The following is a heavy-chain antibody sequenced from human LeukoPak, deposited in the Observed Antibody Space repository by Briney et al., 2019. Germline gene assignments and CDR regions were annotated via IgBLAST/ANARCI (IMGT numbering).Heavy chain of an antibody. CDR1: GGSFSGYY. D-gene: IGHD5-18*01. CDR2: INHSGST. Sequence: PSETLSLTCAVYGGSFSGYYWSWIRQPPGKGLEWIGEINHSGSTNYNPSLKSRVTISVDTSKNQFSLKLTSVTAADTAIYYCAREGFRFGFGDWGQGTLVTVSS. J-gene: IGHJ4*02. CDR3: AREGFRFGFGD. V-gene: IGHV4-34*01.